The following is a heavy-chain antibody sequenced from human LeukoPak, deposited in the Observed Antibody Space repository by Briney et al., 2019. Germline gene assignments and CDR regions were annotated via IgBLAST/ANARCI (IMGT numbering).Heavy chain of an antibody. CDR2: ISYDGSKK. CDR1: GFTFSTHG. CDR3: ASFPRADMGLIILDY. D-gene: IGHD3-16*02. J-gene: IGHJ4*02. Sequence: PGGSLRLSCAASGFTFSTHGMHWVRQAPGKGLDWVAVISYDGSKKFYADSVKGRFTISRDNSKNTAYLQVNSLRAEDTAVYYCASFPRADMGLIILDYWGQGTLVTVSS. V-gene: IGHV3-30*03.